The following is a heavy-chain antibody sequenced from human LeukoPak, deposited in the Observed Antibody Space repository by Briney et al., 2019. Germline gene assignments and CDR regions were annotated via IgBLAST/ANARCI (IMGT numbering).Heavy chain of an antibody. J-gene: IGHJ6*03. D-gene: IGHD1-26*01. Sequence: GGSLRLSCAASGFTFSSYAMHWVRQAPGKGLEWVAVISYDGSNKYYADSVKGRFTISRDNSKNTLYLQMNSLRAEDTAVYYCAKDSGSYYEVYYCYMDVWGKGTTVTVSS. CDR1: GFTFSSYA. CDR3: AKDSGSYYEVYYCYMDV. CDR2: ISYDGSNK. V-gene: IGHV3-30-3*01.